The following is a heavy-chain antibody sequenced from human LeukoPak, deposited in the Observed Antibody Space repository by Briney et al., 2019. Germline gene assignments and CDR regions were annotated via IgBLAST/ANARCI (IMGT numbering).Heavy chain of an antibody. CDR2: INGDGSSA. J-gene: IGHJ4*02. V-gene: IGHV3-74*01. CDR3: TREHRGYGDQPSGY. Sequence: GGSLRLSCAASGFTFSSYCMQWVRQAPGKGLVWVSRINGDGSSATYADSVKGRFTISRDSAKNTLYLQMNSLRAEDTAVYYCTREHRGYGDQPSGYWGQGTLVTVSS. CDR1: GFTFSSYC. D-gene: IGHD4-17*01.